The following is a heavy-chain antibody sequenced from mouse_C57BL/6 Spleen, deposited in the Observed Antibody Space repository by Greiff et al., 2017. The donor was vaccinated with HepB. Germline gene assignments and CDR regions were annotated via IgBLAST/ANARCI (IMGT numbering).Heavy chain of an antibody. J-gene: IGHJ4*01. D-gene: IGHD1-1*01. V-gene: IGHV5-17*01. CDR3: AMPRGSGAMDY. CDR1: GFTFSDYG. Sequence: EVQLVESGGGLVKPGGSLKLSCAASGFTFSDYGMHWVRQAPETGLEWVAYISSGSSTIYYADTVKGRFTISRDNAKNTLFLQMTSLRSEDTAMYYCAMPRGSGAMDYWGQGTSVTVSS. CDR2: ISSGSSTI.